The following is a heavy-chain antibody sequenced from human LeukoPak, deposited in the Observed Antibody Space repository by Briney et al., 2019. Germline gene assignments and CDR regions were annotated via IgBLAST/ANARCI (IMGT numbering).Heavy chain of an antibody. CDR2: IRGDGSST. J-gene: IGHJ3*02. V-gene: IGHV3-74*01. D-gene: IGHD2-2*01. CDR1: GFTFSSYA. CDR3: ATNTYADYVSFDI. Sequence: GGSLRLSCAASGFTFSSYAMSWVRHAPRKGRVWVSRIRGDGSSTSYADSVKGRFTISRDNAKNTLYLQMNSLRAEDTAMYYCATNTYADYVSFDIWGQGTMVTVSS.